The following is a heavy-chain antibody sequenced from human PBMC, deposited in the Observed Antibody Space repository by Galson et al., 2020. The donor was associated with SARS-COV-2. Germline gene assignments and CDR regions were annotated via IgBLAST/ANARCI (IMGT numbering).Heavy chain of an antibody. Sequence: SQTLSLTCTISRGSISSSSYYWGWIRQPPGKGLEWIGSIFYSGSTYYNPSLKSRVTISVDTSKNQFSLKLSSVTAADTAVYYCATGLYDYVWGSYRQYFDYWGQGTLVTVSS. D-gene: IGHD3-16*02. J-gene: IGHJ4*02. CDR1: RGSISSSSYY. CDR3: ATGLYDYVWGSYRQYFDY. CDR2: IFYSGST. V-gene: IGHV4-39*01.